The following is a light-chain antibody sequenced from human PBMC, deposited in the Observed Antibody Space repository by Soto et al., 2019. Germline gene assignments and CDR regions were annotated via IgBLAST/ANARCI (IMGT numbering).Light chain of an antibody. CDR1: SSNIGSNF. CDR3: AAWDDSLSGNV. V-gene: IGLV1-47*02. CDR2: SNN. J-gene: IGLJ1*01. Sequence: QSVLTQPPSASGTPGQRVTISCSGSSSNIGSNFVYWYQQLPGTAPKVLIYSNNQRPSGVPDRFSGSKPGTSASLAISGLRSEDEADYYCAAWDDSLSGNVFGTGTKVTVL.